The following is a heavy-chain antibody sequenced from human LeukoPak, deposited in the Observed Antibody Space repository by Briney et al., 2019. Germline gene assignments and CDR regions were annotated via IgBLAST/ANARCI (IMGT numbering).Heavy chain of an antibody. CDR1: GGSISSGGYY. V-gene: IGHV4-31*03. J-gene: IGHJ3*02. CDR2: IYYSGST. Sequence: PSETLSLTCTVSGGSISSGGYYWSWIRQHPGKGLEWIGYIYYSGSTYYNPSLKSRVTISVDTSKNQFTLKLSSVTAADTAVYYCARDGGSYYFSPDAFDIWGQGTMVTVSS. CDR3: ARDGGSYYFSPDAFDI. D-gene: IGHD1-26*01.